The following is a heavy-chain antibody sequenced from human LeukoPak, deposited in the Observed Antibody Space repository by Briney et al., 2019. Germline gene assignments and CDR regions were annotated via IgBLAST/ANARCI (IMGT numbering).Heavy chain of an antibody. CDR1: GYIFTNYF. V-gene: IGHV1-46*01. D-gene: IGHD5-24*01. CDR3: TRADNQDFDS. CDR2: INCDEGTA. J-gene: IGHJ4*02. Sequence: ASVKVSCKASGYIFTNYFMHWVRQDPGQGLEWMGIINCDEGTASYAQKFQGRVTITRDTSTSTVYLDLSSLKSDDTAVYFCTRADNQDFDSWGQGTLVTVSS.